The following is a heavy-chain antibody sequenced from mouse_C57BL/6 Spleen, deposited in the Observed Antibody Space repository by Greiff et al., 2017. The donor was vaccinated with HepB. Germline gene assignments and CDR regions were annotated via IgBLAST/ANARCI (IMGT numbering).Heavy chain of an antibody. CDR3: AGDSSGYGNDYAMDY. Sequence: QVQLKQSGPELVKPGASVKISCKASGYAFSSSWMNWVKQRPGKGLEWIGRIYPGDGDTNYNGKFKGKATLTADKSSSTAYMQLSSSTSEDSAVYCCAGDSSGYGNDYAMDYWGQGTSVTVSS. J-gene: IGHJ4*01. V-gene: IGHV1-82*01. D-gene: IGHD3-2*02. CDR1: GYAFSSSW. CDR2: IYPGDGDT.